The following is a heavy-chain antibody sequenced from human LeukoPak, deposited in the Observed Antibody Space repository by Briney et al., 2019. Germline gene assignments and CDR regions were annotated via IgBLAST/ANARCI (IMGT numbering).Heavy chain of an antibody. V-gene: IGHV4-39*01. Sequence: PSETLSLTCTVSGGSIGSSSYYWGWIRQPPGKGLEWIGSIYYSGSTYYNPSLKSRVTISVDTSKNQFSLKLSSVTAADTAVYYCARHSATENWFDPWGQGTLVTVSS. J-gene: IGHJ5*02. D-gene: IGHD6-25*01. CDR1: GGSIGSSSYY. CDR3: ARHSATENWFDP. CDR2: IYYSGST.